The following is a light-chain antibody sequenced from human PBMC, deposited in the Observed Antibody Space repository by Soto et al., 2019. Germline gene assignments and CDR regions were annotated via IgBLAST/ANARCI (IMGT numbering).Light chain of an antibody. CDR2: GAS. Sequence: EIVMTQSPGTLSLSPGERAALSCRASQSVSTNLAWYQQIPGQAPRLLIYGASTRATGIPARFSGSGSGTEFTLAISSLQSEDFAVYYCQQYNDWPPTFALGTKVEIK. CDR3: QQYNDWPPT. J-gene: IGKJ1*01. CDR1: QSVSTN. V-gene: IGKV3-15*01.